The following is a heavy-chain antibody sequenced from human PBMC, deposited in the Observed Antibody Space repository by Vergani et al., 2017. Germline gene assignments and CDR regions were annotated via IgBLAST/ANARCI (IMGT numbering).Heavy chain of an antibody. Sequence: QVQLQESGPGLVKPSETLSLTCTVSGGSISSHYWSWTRQPPGKGLEWIGYIYYSGSTNYNPSLKSRVTISVDTSKNQFSLKLSSVTAADTAVYYCAGLEGGSIVVQLWGQGTLVTVSS. V-gene: IGHV4-59*11. CDR2: IYYSGST. D-gene: IGHD2-2*01. J-gene: IGHJ4*02. CDR1: GGSISSHY. CDR3: AGLEGGSIVVQL.